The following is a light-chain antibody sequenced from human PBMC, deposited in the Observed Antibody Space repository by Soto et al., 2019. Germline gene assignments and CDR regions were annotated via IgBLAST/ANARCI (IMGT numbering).Light chain of an antibody. CDR1: QDINSW. V-gene: IGKV1-12*01. CDR3: QQAYSVPPT. Sequence: DIQMTQSPSSVSASVGDRVTITCRPGQDINSWIAWYQQKPGKAPKLLIYGESSLQSGVPSRFSGSVSGTDVILTINSLQPEDFAPYYCQQAYSVPPTFGLGTKGEI. J-gene: IGKJ1*01. CDR2: GES.